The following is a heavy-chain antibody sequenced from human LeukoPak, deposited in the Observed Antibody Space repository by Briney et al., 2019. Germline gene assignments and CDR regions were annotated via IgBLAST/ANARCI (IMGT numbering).Heavy chain of an antibody. J-gene: IGHJ4*02. CDR3: ARDGEPNFREPDY. D-gene: IGHD1-14*01. CDR2: IYYSGST. Sequence: SETLSLTCTVSGGSISSYYWSWIRQPPGKGLEWIGYIYYSGSTNYNPSLKSRVTISVDTSKNQFSLKLSSVTAADTAVYYCARDGEPNFREPDYWGQGTLVTVSS. CDR1: GGSISSYY. V-gene: IGHV4-59*01.